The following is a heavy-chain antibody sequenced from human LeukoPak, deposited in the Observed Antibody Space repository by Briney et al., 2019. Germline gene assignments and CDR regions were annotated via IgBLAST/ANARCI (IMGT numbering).Heavy chain of an antibody. CDR1: GGSISSYY. CDR3: ARGPSITIFGVVMYTWFDP. J-gene: IGHJ5*02. CDR2: IYHSGST. Sequence: PSETLSLTCTVSGGSISSYYWSWIRQPPGKGLEWIGYIYHSGSTNYNPSLKSRLTISVDTSKNQFSLNLISVTAADTAVYYCARGPSITIFGVVMYTWFDPWGQGTPVSVSS. D-gene: IGHD3-3*01. V-gene: IGHV4-59*12.